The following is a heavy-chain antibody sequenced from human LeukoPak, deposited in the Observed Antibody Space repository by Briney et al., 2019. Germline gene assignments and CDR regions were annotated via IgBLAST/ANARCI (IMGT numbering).Heavy chain of an antibody. J-gene: IGHJ4*02. CDR3: AREGGGIPLDY. D-gene: IGHD3-16*01. Sequence: SETLSLTCTVSGASISSSSYFWGWIRQPPGKGLEYIGSVYYSGRTYYNPSLKSRVTISLDTSKNQFSLRLTSVTAADTAVYYCAREGGGIPLDYWGQGTLVTVSS. CDR1: GASISSSSYF. CDR2: VYYSGRT. V-gene: IGHV4-39*02.